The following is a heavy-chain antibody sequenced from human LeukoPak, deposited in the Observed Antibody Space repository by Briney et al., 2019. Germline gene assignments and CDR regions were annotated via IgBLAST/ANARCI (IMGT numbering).Heavy chain of an antibody. CDR1: GFTFDDYG. CDR2: INWNGGST. V-gene: IGHV3-20*01. D-gene: IGHD3-16*02. CDR3: ARVWGLRLGELSLQPPLYYFDY. J-gene: IGHJ4*02. Sequence: PGGSLRLSCAASGFTFDDYGMSWVRQAPGKGREGVSGINWNGGSTGYADSVKGRFTISRDNAKNSLYLQMNSLRAEDTALYHCARVWGLRLGELSLQPPLYYFDYWGQGTLVTVSS.